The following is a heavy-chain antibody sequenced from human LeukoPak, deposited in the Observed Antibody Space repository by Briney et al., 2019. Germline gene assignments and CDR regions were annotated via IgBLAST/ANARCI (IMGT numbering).Heavy chain of an antibody. CDR2: ISSSGSDT. D-gene: IGHD3-22*01. V-gene: IGHV3-48*03. J-gene: IGHJ4*02. CDR3: ARLLYYDSSGYSY. Sequence: GGSLRLSGAASGFTFSNYEMNWVRQAPGKGLEWVSYISSSGSDTDYADSVKGRFTISRDNAKKSLYLQMTSLRAEDTAVYYCARLLYYDSSGYSYWGQGILVTVSS. CDR1: GFTFSNYE.